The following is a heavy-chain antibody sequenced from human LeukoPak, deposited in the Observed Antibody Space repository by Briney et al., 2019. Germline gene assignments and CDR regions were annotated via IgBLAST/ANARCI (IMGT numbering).Heavy chain of an antibody. Sequence: PGGSLRLSCAASRFTFSNYAMSWVRQAPGKGLEWVAVISYDGSNKYYADSVKGRFTISRDNSKNTLYLQMNSLRAEDTAVYYCANLLRWEPYWGQGTLVTVSS. CDR3: ANLLRWEPY. V-gene: IGHV3-30*18. D-gene: IGHD4-23*01. CDR1: RFTFSNYA. J-gene: IGHJ4*02. CDR2: ISYDGSNK.